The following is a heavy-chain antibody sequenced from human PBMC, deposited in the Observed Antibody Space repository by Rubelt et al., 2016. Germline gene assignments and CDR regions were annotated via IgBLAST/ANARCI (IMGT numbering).Heavy chain of an antibody. J-gene: IGHJ4*02. CDR1: GFTFSNYW. D-gene: IGHD6-19*01. CDR3: AKDEAGTVSDYFDY. V-gene: IGHV3-7*05. CDR2: IKYDGSEK. Sequence: SCAGSGFTFSNYWMSWVRQAPGKGLEWVAYIKYDGSEKDYVDSVKGRFTISRDNSTNTLYLQMNSLRAEDTAVYYCAKDEAGTVSDYFDYWGQGTLVTVSS.